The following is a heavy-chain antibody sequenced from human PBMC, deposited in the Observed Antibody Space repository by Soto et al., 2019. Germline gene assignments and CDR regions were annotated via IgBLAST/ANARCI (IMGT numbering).Heavy chain of an antibody. CDR2: ISKSSSTI. CDR1: GFTFSDYY. CDR3: ARVGCSGNFCYDGLDV. Sequence: GGSLRLSCAASGFTFSDYYMTWIRQAPGKWPECISYISKSSSTIKYAESVKGRFTISRDNVKNSLSLQMNSLRAEDTAVYYCARVGCSGNFCYDGLDVWGQGTAVNVSS. J-gene: IGHJ6*02. V-gene: IGHV3-11*01. D-gene: IGHD3-22*01.